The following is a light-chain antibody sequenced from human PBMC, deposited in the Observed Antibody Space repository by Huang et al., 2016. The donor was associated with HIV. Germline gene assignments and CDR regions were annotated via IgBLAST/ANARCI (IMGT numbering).Light chain of an antibody. CDR1: QDIGTS. CDR3: QQLHAYPIT. Sequence: HLTQSPPSLSASVGDSVFISCRASQDIGTSLAWYQQRTGRAPKLLICGASTLQTGVPSRFSGDSAGTFFTLFITDLQPEDFATYYCQQLHAYPITFGQGTRLDIK. V-gene: IGKV1-13*02. CDR2: GAS. J-gene: IGKJ5*01.